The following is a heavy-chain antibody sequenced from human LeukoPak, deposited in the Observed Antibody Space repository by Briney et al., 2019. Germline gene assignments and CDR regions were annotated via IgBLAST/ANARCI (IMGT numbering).Heavy chain of an antibody. J-gene: IGHJ4*02. Sequence: SETLSLTCTVSGGSISSSSYYWGWIRQPLGKGLEWIGSIYYSGSTYYIPSLNSRLTISLDTSKNQFSLKLSSVTAADTAIYYCARDKGHFDVDYWGQGILVTVSS. D-gene: IGHD3-9*01. CDR1: GGSISSSSYY. V-gene: IGHV4-39*07. CDR3: ARDKGHFDVDY. CDR2: IYYSGST.